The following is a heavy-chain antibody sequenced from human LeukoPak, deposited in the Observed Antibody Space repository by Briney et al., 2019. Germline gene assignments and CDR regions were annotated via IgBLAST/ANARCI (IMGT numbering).Heavy chain of an antibody. J-gene: IGHJ5*02. Sequence: PSETLSLTCTVSGGSIRSYYWSWIRQPPGKGLEWIGYIYYSGSTNYNPSLKSRVTISVDTSKNQFSLKLSSVTAADTAVYYCARTGRGTWWFDPWGQGTLVTVSS. CDR2: IYYSGST. CDR3: ARTGRGTWWFDP. V-gene: IGHV4-59*01. D-gene: IGHD1-7*01. CDR1: GGSIRSYY.